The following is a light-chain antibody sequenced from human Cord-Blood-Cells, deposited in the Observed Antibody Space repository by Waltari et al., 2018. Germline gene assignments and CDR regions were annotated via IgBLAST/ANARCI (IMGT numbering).Light chain of an antibody. CDR2: EGS. V-gene: IGLV2-23*01. CDR1: SSDVGSDNL. CDR3: CSYAGSSTYV. Sequence: QSALPQPASVSGSPGQSITISCTRTSSDVGSDNLFSWYQQHPGKAPKLMIYEGSKRPSGVSNRFSGSKSGNTASLTIAGLQAEDEADYYCCSYAGSSTYVFGTGTKVTVL. J-gene: IGLJ1*01.